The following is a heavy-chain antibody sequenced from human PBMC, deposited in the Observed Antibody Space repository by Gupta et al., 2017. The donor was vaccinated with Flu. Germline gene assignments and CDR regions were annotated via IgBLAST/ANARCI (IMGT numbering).Heavy chain of an antibody. D-gene: IGHD6-19*01. CDR3: AREGGSAGADSEAFDV. J-gene: IGHJ3*01. Sequence: GRFTISRDNAKNSLYLQMNSLRAEDTALYYCAREGGSAGADSEAFDVWGQGTMVTVAS. V-gene: IGHV3-11*06.